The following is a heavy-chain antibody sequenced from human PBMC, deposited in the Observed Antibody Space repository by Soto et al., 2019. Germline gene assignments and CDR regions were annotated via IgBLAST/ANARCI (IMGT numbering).Heavy chain of an antibody. V-gene: IGHV1-69*13. D-gene: IGHD2-2*01. CDR1: GGMFYSSA. Sequence: SVKVSCKASGGMFYSSAINWVRQAPGQGLEWMGGIVPMNGSPKYAQEFLGRVTISADASATTAYMDLSGLKSEDTAVYYCSFAPHWTYPLTRYWRRGTQVTVSS. CDR3: SFAPHWTYPLTRY. J-gene: IGHJ1*01. CDR2: IVPMNGSP.